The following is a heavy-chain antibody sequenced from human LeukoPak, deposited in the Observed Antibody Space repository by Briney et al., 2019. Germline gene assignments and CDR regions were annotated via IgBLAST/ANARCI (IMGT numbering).Heavy chain of an antibody. CDR3: ARDEQLAGDYYYGMDV. Sequence: SETLSLTCTVSGGSISSYYWSWIRQPAGKGLEWIGRIYTSGSTNYNPSLKSRVTMSVDTSKNQFSLKLSSVTAADTAVYYCARDEQLAGDYYYGMDVWGQGTTVTVSS. J-gene: IGHJ6*02. V-gene: IGHV4-4*07. CDR1: GGSISSYY. CDR2: IYTSGST. D-gene: IGHD6-13*01.